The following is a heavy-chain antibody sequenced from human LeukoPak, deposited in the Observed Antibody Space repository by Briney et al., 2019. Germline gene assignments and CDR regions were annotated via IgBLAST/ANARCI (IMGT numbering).Heavy chain of an antibody. D-gene: IGHD3-22*01. CDR2: ISGSGGST. Sequence: PGGSLRLSCAASGFTFSGYAMSWVRQAPGKGLEWVSAISGSGGSTYYADSVKGRFTISRDNSKNTLYLQMNSLRAEDTAVYYCAKTFRMDYYDSSGYPADAFDIWGQGTMVTVSS. V-gene: IGHV3-23*01. CDR1: GFTFSGYA. CDR3: AKTFRMDYYDSSGYPADAFDI. J-gene: IGHJ3*02.